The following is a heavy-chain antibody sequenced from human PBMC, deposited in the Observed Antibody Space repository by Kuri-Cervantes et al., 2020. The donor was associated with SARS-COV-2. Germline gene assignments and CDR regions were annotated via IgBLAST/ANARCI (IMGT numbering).Heavy chain of an antibody. D-gene: IGHD6-19*01. CDR1: GFTFSDYY. J-gene: IGHJ3*02. V-gene: IGHV3-11*03. CDR2: ISSSSSYT. CDR3: ASFGSGWYDDAFDI. Sequence: GEPLKISCAASGFTFSDYYMSWIRQAPGKGLEWVSYISSSSSYTNYADSVKGRFTISRDNAKNSLYLQMNSLRAEDTAVYYCASFGSGWYDDAFDIWGQGTMVTVSS.